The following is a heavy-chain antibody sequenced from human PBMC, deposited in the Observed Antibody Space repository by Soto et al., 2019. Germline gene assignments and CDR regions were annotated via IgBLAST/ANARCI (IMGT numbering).Heavy chain of an antibody. Sequence: QVQRVQSGAEVKKPGSSVKVSCKASGGTFSSYAISWVRQAPGQGLEWMGGIIPIFGTANYAQKFQGRVTITADESTSTAYIELSSLRSEDTAVYYCARDLYCSSTSCYGSYYYYGMDVWGQGTTVTVSS. V-gene: IGHV1-69*01. CDR3: ARDLYCSSTSCYGSYYYYGMDV. J-gene: IGHJ6*02. CDR2: IIPIFGTA. CDR1: GGTFSSYA. D-gene: IGHD2-2*01.